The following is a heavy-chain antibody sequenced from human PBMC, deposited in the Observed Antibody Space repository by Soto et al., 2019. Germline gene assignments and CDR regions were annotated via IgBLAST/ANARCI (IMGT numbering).Heavy chain of an antibody. CDR3: ATLNSFGSDY. Sequence: GGSLRLSCAASGFTFSNYWMHWVRQAPGKGLVWVSRIYSDGSGTMYADSVKGRFTISRDNAKSTLYLQMNSLRPEDTAVYYCATLNSFGSDYWGRGTLVTVS. J-gene: IGHJ4*02. D-gene: IGHD5-18*01. V-gene: IGHV3-74*03. CDR2: IYSDGSGT. CDR1: GFTFSNYW.